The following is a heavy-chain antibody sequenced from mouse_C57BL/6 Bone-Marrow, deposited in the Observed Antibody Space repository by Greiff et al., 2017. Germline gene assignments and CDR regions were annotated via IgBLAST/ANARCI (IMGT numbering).Heavy chain of an antibody. CDR2: IDPSDSYT. V-gene: IGHV1-50*01. Sequence: QVQLQQSGAELVKPGASVKLSCKASGYTFTSYGMQWVKQRAGQGLEWIGEIDPSDSYTNYNDKFKGKATLTVDTSSSTAYMQLSSLTSEDSAVYYCASEYSTVVADYWGQGTTLTVSS. CDR3: ASEYSTVVADY. D-gene: IGHD1-1*01. J-gene: IGHJ2*01. CDR1: GYTFTSYG.